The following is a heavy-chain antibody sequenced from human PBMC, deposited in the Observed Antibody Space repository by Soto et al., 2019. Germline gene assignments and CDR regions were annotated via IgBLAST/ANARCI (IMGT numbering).Heavy chain of an antibody. V-gene: IGHV3-23*01. J-gene: IGHJ4*02. D-gene: IGHD3-16*01. CDR1: GFNFSNYA. CDR2: ISATGGGT. CDR3: AKDRRAGGNSAFYFDF. Sequence: GGSLRLSCAASGFNFSNYAMSWVRQAPGKGLEWVSLISATGGGTYYADSVKGRFTISRDNSHNTLYLQVHSLTAEDTAVYYCAKDRRAGGNSAFYFDFWGQGAQVTVSS.